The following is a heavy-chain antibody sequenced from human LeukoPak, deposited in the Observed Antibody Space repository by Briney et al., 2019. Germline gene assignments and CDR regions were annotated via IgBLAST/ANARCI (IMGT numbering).Heavy chain of an antibody. D-gene: IGHD6-19*01. Sequence: SQTLSLTCTVSGGSISSGGYYWSWIRQHPAKGLEWIGYIYYSGSTYYNPSLKSRVTISVDTSKNQFSLKLSSVTAADTAVYYCARGDSSGWYYFDYWGQGTLVTVSS. CDR1: GGSISSGGYY. J-gene: IGHJ4*02. CDR2: IYYSGST. V-gene: IGHV4-31*03. CDR3: ARGDSSGWYYFDY.